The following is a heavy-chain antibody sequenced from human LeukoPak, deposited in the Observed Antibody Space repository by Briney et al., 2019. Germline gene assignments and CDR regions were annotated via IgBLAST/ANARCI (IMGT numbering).Heavy chain of an antibody. CDR2: ISAYNGNT. Sequence: GASVKVSCKASGYTFTSYGISWVRQAPGQGLEWMGWISAYNGNTNYAQKLQGRVTMTTDTSTSTAYMELRSLRSDDTAVYYCARDSSSWDYHDAFDIWGQGTMVTVS. CDR3: ARDSSSWDYHDAFDI. J-gene: IGHJ3*02. D-gene: IGHD6-13*01. CDR1: GYTFTSYG. V-gene: IGHV1-18*01.